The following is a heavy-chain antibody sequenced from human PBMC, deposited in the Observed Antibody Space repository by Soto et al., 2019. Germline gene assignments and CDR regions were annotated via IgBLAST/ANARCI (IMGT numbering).Heavy chain of an antibody. CDR3: ARGDGDHYYYYYGMDV. CDR1: GFTFSSYS. J-gene: IGHJ6*02. CDR2: ISSSSSTI. D-gene: IGHD4-17*01. V-gene: IGHV3-48*02. Sequence: EVPLVESGGGLVQPGGSLRLSCAASGFTFSSYSMNWVRQAPGKGLEWVSYISSSSSTIYYADSVKGRFTISRDNAKNSLYLQMNSLRDEDTAVYYCARGDGDHYYYYYGMDVWGQGTTVTVSS.